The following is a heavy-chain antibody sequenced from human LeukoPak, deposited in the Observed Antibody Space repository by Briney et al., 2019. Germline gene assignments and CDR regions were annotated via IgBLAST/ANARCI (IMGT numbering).Heavy chain of an antibody. CDR2: ISWNSGSI. CDR1: GFTFDDYA. Sequence: GRSLRLSCAASGFTFDDYAMHWVRQAPGKGLEWVSGISWNSGSIGYADSVKGRFTISRDNAKNSLYLQMNSLRAEDTALYYRAKDLGDGYNPYYFDYWGQGTLVTVSS. D-gene: IGHD5-24*01. CDR3: AKDLGDGYNPYYFDY. V-gene: IGHV3-9*01. J-gene: IGHJ4*02.